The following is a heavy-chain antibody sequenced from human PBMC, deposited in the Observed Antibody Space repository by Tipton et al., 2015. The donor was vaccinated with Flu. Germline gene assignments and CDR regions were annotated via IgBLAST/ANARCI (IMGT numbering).Heavy chain of an antibody. D-gene: IGHD3-22*01. Sequence: SLRLSCAASGFTFDDYAMHWVRQAPGRGLEWVSLISWDGFTTYYADSVMGRFTISRDSSKNSLYLQVDSLRAEDTALYYCAKGDYYDSSGPNYYYYAMDVWGQGTTVTVSS. CDR2: ISWDGFTT. J-gene: IGHJ6*02. V-gene: IGHV3-43D*04. CDR3: AKGDYYDSSGPNYYYYAMDV. CDR1: GFTFDDYA.